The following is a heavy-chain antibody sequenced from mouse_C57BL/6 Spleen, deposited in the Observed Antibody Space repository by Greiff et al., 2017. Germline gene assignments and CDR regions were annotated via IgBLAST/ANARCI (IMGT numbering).Heavy chain of an antibody. J-gene: IGHJ2*01. CDR3: ARGGYGSSYMGC. CDR1: GYSITSGYY. Sequence: EVQLQESGPGLVKPSPSLSLTCSVTGYSITSGYYWNWIRQFPGNKLEWMGYISYDGSNNYNPSLKNRISITRDTSKNQFFLKLNSVTTEDTATYYCARGGYGSSYMGCWGQGTTLTVSS. CDR2: ISYDGSN. V-gene: IGHV3-6*01. D-gene: IGHD1-1*01.